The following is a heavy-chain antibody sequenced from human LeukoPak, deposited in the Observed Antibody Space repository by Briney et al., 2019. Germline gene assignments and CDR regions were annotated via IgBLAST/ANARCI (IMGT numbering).Heavy chain of an antibody. CDR2: IYYSGST. J-gene: IGHJ6*03. D-gene: IGHD3-3*01. CDR1: GGSISNYD. Sequence: SETLSLTCTVSGGSISNYDWSWIRQPPGKGLEWIGYIYYSGSTNYNPSLKSRVTISVDTSKNQFSLKLSSVTAADTAVYYCARCYDFWSGSPLGYYYYYMDVWGKGTTVTVSS. V-gene: IGHV4-59*01. CDR3: ARCYDFWSGSPLGYYYYYMDV.